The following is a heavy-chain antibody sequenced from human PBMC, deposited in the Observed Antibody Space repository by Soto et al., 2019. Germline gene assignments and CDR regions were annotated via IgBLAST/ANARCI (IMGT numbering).Heavy chain of an antibody. CDR1: GGSISSYY. CDR2: IYYSGST. CDR3: ARATAAAHDAFDI. J-gene: IGHJ3*02. D-gene: IGHD6-13*01. Sequence: SETLSLTCTVSGGSISSYYWSWIRQPPGKGLEWIGYIYYSGSTNYNPSLKSRVTISVDTSKNRFSLKLSSVTAADTAVYYCARATAAAHDAFDIWGQGTMVTVSS. V-gene: IGHV4-59*01.